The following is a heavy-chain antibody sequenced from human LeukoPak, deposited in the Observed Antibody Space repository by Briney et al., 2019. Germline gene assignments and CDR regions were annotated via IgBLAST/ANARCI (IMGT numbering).Heavy chain of an antibody. CDR2: ISYDGSNK. V-gene: IGHV3-30-3*01. Sequence: PGGSLRLSCAAFGFTFSSYAMHWVRQAPGKGLEWVAVISYDGSNKYYADSVKGRFTISRDNSKNTLYLQMNSLRAEDTAVYYCARGIVVVPAAMQGYFDYWGQGTLVTVSS. CDR3: ARGIVVVPAAMQGYFDY. D-gene: IGHD2-2*01. CDR1: GFTFSSYA. J-gene: IGHJ4*02.